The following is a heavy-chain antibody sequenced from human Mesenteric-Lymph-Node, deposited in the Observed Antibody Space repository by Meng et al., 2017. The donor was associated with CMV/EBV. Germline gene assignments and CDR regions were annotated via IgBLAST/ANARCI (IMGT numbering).Heavy chain of an antibody. J-gene: IGHJ6*02. CDR2: ISGSGGST. V-gene: IGHV3-23*01. CDR1: GFTFSSYA. CDR3: AKDAQDCSSTSCYTIYYYYGMDV. D-gene: IGHD2-2*02. Sequence: GESLKISCAASGFTFSSYAMSWVRQAPGKGLEWVSAISGSGGSTYYADSVKGRFTISRDNSKNTLYLQMNSLRAEDTAVYYCAKDAQDCSSTSCYTIYYYYGMDVWGQGTTVTVSS.